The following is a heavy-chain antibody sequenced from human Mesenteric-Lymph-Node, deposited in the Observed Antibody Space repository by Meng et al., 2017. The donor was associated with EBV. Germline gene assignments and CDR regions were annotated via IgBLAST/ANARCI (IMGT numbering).Heavy chain of an antibody. Sequence: QEPGPDLVNPSAPPSRPCLCFGGSPSTTNWWSWVRQSPGKWLEWIAEIYQTGLTNYSPSLRSRVTISIDKSKNHFFLQLRSVTAADTAVYYCAKMNPPPNYYDNRDSNYWGQGILVTVSS. D-gene: IGHD3-22*01. J-gene: IGHJ4*02. CDR1: GGSPSTTNW. CDR3: AKMNPPPNYYDNRDSNY. V-gene: IGHV4-4*02. CDR2: IYQTGLT.